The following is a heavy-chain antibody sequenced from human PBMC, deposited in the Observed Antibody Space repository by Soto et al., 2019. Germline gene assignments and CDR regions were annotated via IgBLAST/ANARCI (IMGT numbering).Heavy chain of an antibody. CDR1: GGTFSSYA. V-gene: IGHV1-69*12. D-gene: IGHD4-4*01. CDR3: ARPNDYSNGVWFDP. J-gene: IGHJ5*02. Sequence: QVQLVQSGAEVKKPGSSVKVSCKASGGTFSSYAISWVRQAPGQGLEWMGGIIPIFGTANYAQKFQGRVTXXAXEXXSTAYMELSSLRSEDTAVYYCARPNDYSNGVWFDPWGQGTLVTVSS. CDR2: IIPIFGTA.